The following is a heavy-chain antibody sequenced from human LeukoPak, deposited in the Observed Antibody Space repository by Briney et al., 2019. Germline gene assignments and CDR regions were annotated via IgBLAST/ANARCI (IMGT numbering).Heavy chain of an antibody. V-gene: IGHV1-2*06. D-gene: IGHD3-22*01. Sequence: ASVKVSCKASGYTFTGYYLHWVRQAPGQGLEWMGRINPNSGGTNYAQKFQDRVTMTRDTSISTAYMDLSRLRSDDTAVYYCARGYYDSSVPPRFDPWGQGTLVTVSS. CDR3: ARGYYDSSVPPRFDP. CDR1: GYTFTGYY. CDR2: INPNSGGT. J-gene: IGHJ5*02.